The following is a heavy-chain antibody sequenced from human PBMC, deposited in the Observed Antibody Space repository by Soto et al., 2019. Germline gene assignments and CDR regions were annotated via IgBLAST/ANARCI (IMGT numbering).Heavy chain of an antibody. Sequence: SETLSLTCTVSGGSISSYYRSWIRQPPGKGLEWIGYIYYSGSTNYNPSLKSRVTISVDTSKNQFSLKLSSVTAADTAVYYCARATGVGAMYYFDYWGQGTLVTVSS. CDR1: GGSISSYY. J-gene: IGHJ4*02. CDR2: IYYSGST. V-gene: IGHV4-59*01. CDR3: ARATGVGAMYYFDY. D-gene: IGHD1-26*01.